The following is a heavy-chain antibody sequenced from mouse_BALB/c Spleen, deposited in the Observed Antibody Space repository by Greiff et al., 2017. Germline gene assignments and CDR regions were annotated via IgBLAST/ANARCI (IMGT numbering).Heavy chain of an antibody. CDR1: GYTFTDYA. D-gene: IGHD1-1*01. V-gene: IGHV1S137*01. Sequence: QVQLQQSGAELVRPGVSVKISCKGSGYTFTDYAMHWVKQSHAKSLEWIGVISTYYGDASYNQKFKGKATMTVDKSSSTAYMELARLTSEDSAIYYCAREYYGSSSAWFAYWGQGTLVTVSA. CDR2: ISTYYGDA. J-gene: IGHJ3*01. CDR3: AREYYGSSSAWFAY.